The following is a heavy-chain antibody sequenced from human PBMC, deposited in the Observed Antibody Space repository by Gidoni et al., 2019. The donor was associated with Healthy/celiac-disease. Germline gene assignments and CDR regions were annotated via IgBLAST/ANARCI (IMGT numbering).Heavy chain of an antibody. Sequence: QVQLQESGPGLVKPSETLSLTCPVSGGSISSYYWSWIRQPPGKGLEWIGYIYYSGSTNYNPSLKSRVTISVDTSKNQFSLKLSSVTAADTTVYYCAGRGMDVWGQGTTVTVSS. J-gene: IGHJ6*02. V-gene: IGHV4-59*01. CDR3: AGRGMDV. CDR1: GGSISSYY. CDR2: IYYSGST.